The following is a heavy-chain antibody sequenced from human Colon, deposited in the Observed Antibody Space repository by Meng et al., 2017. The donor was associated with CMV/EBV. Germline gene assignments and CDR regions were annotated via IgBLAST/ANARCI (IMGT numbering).Heavy chain of an antibody. Sequence: SVQVHCKASGYTFTSNAINWVRQATGQGLEWMGWMKPNSGDTGYAPNFQGRITMTRNTSINTAYMELRSLTNEDTAIYYCARGIPDFWGQGTLVTVSS. V-gene: IGHV1-8*01. D-gene: IGHD3/OR15-3a*01. J-gene: IGHJ4*02. CDR1: GYTFTSNA. CDR3: ARGIPDF. CDR2: MKPNSGDT.